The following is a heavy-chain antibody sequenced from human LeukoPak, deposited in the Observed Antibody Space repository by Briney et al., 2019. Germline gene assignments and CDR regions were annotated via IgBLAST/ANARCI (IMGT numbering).Heavy chain of an antibody. CDR2: IYPGDSDT. J-gene: IGHJ4*02. CDR3: ARLDRGYCSSTSCSAPFDY. V-gene: IGHV5-51*01. D-gene: IGHD2-2*01. Sequence: GESLKISCKGSGYSFTSYWIGWVRQMPGKGLEWMGIIYPGDSDTKYSPSFQGQVTISADKSISTAYLQWSSLKASDTAMYYCARLDRGYCSSTSCSAPFDYWGQGTLVTVSS. CDR1: GYSFTSYW.